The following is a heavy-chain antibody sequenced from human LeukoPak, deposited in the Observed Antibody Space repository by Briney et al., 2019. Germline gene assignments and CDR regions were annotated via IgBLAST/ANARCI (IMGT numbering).Heavy chain of an antibody. CDR1: GYTLTELS. V-gene: IGHV1-24*01. D-gene: IGHD5-12*01. Sequence: EASVKVSCKVSGYTLTELSMHWVRQAPGQGLEWMGGFDPEDGETIYAQKFQGRVTMTEDTSTDTAYMELSSLRSEDTAVYYCATELPIKTSGYEMGYWGQGTLVTVSS. CDR3: ATELPIKTSGYEMGY. CDR2: FDPEDGET. J-gene: IGHJ4*02.